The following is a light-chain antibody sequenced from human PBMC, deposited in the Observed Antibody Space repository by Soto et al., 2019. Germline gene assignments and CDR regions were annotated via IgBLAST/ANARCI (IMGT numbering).Light chain of an antibody. V-gene: IGLV2-14*02. Sequence: QSALTQPASVSGSPGQSITISCTGISNDVGSYNVVSWYQQHPGKAPKLLIYEGTQRPSGISFRFSASRSGNTASLTVSGLQAEDEADYYCSSYAGSSNVFGTGTKLTVL. J-gene: IGLJ1*01. CDR2: EGT. CDR3: SSYAGSSNV. CDR1: SNDVGSYNV.